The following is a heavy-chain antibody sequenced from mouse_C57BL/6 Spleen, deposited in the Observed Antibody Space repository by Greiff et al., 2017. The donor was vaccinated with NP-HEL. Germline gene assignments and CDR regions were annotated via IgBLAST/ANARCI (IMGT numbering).Heavy chain of an antibody. V-gene: IGHV1-69*01. CDR3: ARYYDSRGAWFAY. CDR1: GYTFTSYW. Sequence: VQLQQSGAELVMPGASVKLSCKASGYTFTSYWMHWVKQRPGQGLEWIGEIDPSDSYTNYNQKFKGKSTLTVDKSSSTAYMQLSSLTSEDSAVYYCARYYDSRGAWFAYWGQGTLVTVSA. D-gene: IGHD2-4*01. CDR2: IDPSDSYT. J-gene: IGHJ3*01.